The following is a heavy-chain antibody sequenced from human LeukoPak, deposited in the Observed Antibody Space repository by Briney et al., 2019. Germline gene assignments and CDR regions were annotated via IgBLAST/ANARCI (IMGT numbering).Heavy chain of an antibody. V-gene: IGHV3-21*01. CDR1: GFTFSSYS. Sequence: GGSLRLSCAASGFTFSSYSMNWVRQAPGKGLEWVSSISSSSSYIYYADSVEGRFTISRDNAKNSLYLQMNSLRAEDTAVYYCARDDTRVLMVYAKYYFDYWGQGTLATVSS. CDR3: ARDDTRVLMVYAKYYFDY. CDR2: ISSSSSYI. J-gene: IGHJ4*02. D-gene: IGHD2-8*01.